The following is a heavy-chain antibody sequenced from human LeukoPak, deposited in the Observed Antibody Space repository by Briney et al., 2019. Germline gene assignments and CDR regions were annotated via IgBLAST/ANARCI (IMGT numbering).Heavy chain of an antibody. CDR1: GGSIIDTGYD. V-gene: IGHV4-39*07. CDR2: IFYTGST. J-gene: IGHJ6*03. D-gene: IGHD4-11*01. Sequence: PSETLSLTCTVSGGSIIDTGYDWDWVRQSPGKGLEWIGSIFYTGSTYYNPSLKSRVTISVDTSKNQFSLKLSSVTAADTAVYYCARVSSPTVTRYYMDVWGKGTTVTVSS. CDR3: ARVSSPTVTRYYMDV.